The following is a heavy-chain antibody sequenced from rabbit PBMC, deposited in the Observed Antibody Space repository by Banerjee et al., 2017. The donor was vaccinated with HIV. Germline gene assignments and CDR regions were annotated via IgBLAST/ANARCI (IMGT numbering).Heavy chain of an antibody. CDR3: ARVETYAGYAGYGYGGYYFNL. D-gene: IGHD6-1*01. CDR1: GIDFSSYG. V-gene: IGHV1S47*01. J-gene: IGHJ4*01. Sequence: QEQLVESGGGLVTLGGSLKLSCKASGIDFSSYGISWVRQAPGKGLEWIAYIYPDYGSTDYASWVNGRFTISLDNAQNTVFLQMTSLTAADTATYFCARVETYAGYAGYGYGGYYFNLWGPGTLVTVS. CDR2: IYPDYGST.